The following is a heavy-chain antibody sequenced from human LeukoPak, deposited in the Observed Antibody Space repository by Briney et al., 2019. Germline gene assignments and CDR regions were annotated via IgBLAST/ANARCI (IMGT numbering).Heavy chain of an antibody. CDR3: ARRPIAVAGTGYYYGMDA. V-gene: IGHV5-51*01. CDR2: IYPGDSDT. CDR1: GYSFTSYW. D-gene: IGHD6-19*01. Sequence: GESLKISCKGSGYSFTSYWIGWVRQMPGKGLEWMGTIYPGDSDTRYSPSFQGQVTISADKSISTAYLQWSSLKASDTAMYYCARRPIAVAGTGYYYGMDAWGQGTTVTVSS. J-gene: IGHJ6*02.